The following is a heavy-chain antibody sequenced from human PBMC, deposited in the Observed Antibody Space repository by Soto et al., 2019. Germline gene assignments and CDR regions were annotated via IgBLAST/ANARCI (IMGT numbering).Heavy chain of an antibody. V-gene: IGHV3-23*01. D-gene: IGHD1-26*01. CDR3: ARRGSGSYYDY. CDR2: ISGSGGST. J-gene: IGHJ4*02. Sequence: EVQLLESGGGLVQPGGSLRLSCAASGFTFSSYDMRWVRQAPGKGLEWVSAISGSGGSTYYADSVKGRFTISRDNSKNTLYLKMISLRAEDTAVYYCARRGSGSYYDYWGQGTLFPVSS. CDR1: GFTFSSYD.